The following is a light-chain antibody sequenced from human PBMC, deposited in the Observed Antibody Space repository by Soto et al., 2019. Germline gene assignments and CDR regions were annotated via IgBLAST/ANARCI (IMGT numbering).Light chain of an antibody. CDR3: QQYGSSPWT. CDR1: QSVSSRY. J-gene: IGKJ1*01. V-gene: IGKV3-20*01. Sequence: EIVLTQSPGTLSLSPGERVTLSCRTSQSVSSRYFAWYQQKPGRAPRLLIYGASNRATGIPDRFSGSGSGTDFTLTISRLEPEDFAVYYCQQYGSSPWTFGQGTKVEIK. CDR2: GAS.